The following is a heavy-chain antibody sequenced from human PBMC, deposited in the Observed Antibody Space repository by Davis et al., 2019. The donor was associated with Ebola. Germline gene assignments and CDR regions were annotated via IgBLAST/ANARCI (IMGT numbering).Heavy chain of an antibody. D-gene: IGHD5-12*01. CDR1: GFTFSSYA. Sequence: GESLKISCAASGFTFSSYAMSWVRQAPGKGLEWVSAISGSGGSTYYADSVKGRFTISRDNSKNTLYLQMNSLRAEDTAVYYCATGGYDPPDAFDIWGQGTMVTVSS. CDR3: ATGGYDPPDAFDI. V-gene: IGHV3-23*01. J-gene: IGHJ3*02. CDR2: ISGSGGST.